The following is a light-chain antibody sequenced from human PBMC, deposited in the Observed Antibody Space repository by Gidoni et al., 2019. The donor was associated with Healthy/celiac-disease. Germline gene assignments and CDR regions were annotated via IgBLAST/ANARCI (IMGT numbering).Light chain of an antibody. CDR3: QQYYSTPPMYT. J-gene: IGKJ2*01. V-gene: IGKV4-1*01. Sequence: DIVMTQSPDSLAVSLGERATINCKSSQSVLYSSNNKNYLAWYQQKPGQPPKLPIYWASTRESGVPDRFSGSGSGTDFTLTISSLQAEDVAVYYCQQYYSTPPMYTFXQXTKLEIK. CDR2: WAS. CDR1: QSVLYSSNNKNY.